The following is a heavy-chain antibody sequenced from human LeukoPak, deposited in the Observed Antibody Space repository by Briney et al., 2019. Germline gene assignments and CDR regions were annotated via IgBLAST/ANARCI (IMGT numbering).Heavy chain of an antibody. V-gene: IGHV3-11*04. D-gene: IGHD2-15*01. CDR2: ISSGGRTI. Sequence: GGSLRLSCAASGFTFSDYYMSWIRQAPGKGLEWVSYISSGGRTIYYADSVKGRFTMSRGNAKTSLYLQMNSLRAEDTAGYYCARPVVAATTPDTFDIWGQGTMVTVSS. CDR1: GFTFSDYY. CDR3: ARPVVAATTPDTFDI. J-gene: IGHJ3*02.